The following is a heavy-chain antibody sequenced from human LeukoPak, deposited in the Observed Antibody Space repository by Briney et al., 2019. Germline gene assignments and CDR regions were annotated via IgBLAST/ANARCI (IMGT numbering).Heavy chain of an antibody. J-gene: IGHJ6*02. Sequence: GGSLRLSCAASGFTFSDSWMSWVRQAPGKGLEWVANMNQDGSAKDYVDSVKGRFTISRDNARNSLYLQMSSLIAEDTAVYYCATYTHWVAGDVWGQGTTVTVSS. V-gene: IGHV3-7*01. CDR2: MNQDGSAK. D-gene: IGHD3-16*01. CDR1: GFTFSDSW. CDR3: ATYTHWVAGDV.